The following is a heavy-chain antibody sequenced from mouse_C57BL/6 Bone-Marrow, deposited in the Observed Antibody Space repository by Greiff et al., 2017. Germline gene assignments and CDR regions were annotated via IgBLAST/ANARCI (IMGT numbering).Heavy chain of an antibody. CDR3: ARNYYGSSSYWYFDV. CDR1: GYTFTSYW. V-gene: IGHV1-59*01. D-gene: IGHD1-1*01. J-gene: IGHJ1*03. Sequence: QVHVKQPGAELVRPGTSVKLSCKASGYTFTSYWMHWVKQRPGQGLEWIGVIDPSDSYTNYNQKFKGKATLTVDTSSSTAYMQLSRLTSEDSAVYYCARNYYGSSSYWYFDVWGTGTTVTVSS. CDR2: IDPSDSYT.